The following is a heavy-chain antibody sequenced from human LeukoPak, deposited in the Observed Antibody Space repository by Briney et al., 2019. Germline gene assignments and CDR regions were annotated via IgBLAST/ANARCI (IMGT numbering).Heavy chain of an antibody. Sequence: SETLSLTCTVSGGSISSGDYYWSWIRQPPGKDLEWIGYIYYSGSTYYNPSLKSRVTISVDTSKNQFSLKLSSVTAADTAVYYCARESSIYGSGTDAFDIWGQGTMVTVSS. J-gene: IGHJ3*02. CDR1: GGSISSGDYY. CDR2: IYYSGST. V-gene: IGHV4-30-4*01. D-gene: IGHD3-10*01. CDR3: ARESSIYGSGTDAFDI.